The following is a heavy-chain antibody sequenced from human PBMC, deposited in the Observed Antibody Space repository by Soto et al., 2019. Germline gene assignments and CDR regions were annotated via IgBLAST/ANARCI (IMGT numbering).Heavy chain of an antibody. J-gene: IGHJ6*02. V-gene: IGHV5-10-1*01. CDR2: IDPSDSYT. CDR3: ARPGEQLAFYYGMDV. Sequence: ESLKISCKGSGYSFTSYWISWVRQMPGKGLEWMGRIDPSDSYTNYSPSFQGHVTISADKSISTAYLQWSSLKASDTAMYYCARPGEQLAFYYGMDVWGQGTTVTVSS. D-gene: IGHD6-6*01. CDR1: GYSFTSYW.